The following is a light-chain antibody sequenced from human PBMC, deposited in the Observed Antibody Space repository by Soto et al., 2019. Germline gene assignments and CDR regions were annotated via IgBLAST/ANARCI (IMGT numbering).Light chain of an antibody. J-gene: IGLJ3*02. Sequence: QSVLTQSSSASASLGSSVKITCTLSSGHSSYIIAWHQQQPGKAPQHLMKFEGSGTYNKGSGIPDRFSGSSSGADRYLTISNLQFEDEADYYCETWDTNTRVFGGGTQLTVL. CDR3: ETWDTNTRV. CDR1: SGHSSYI. V-gene: IGLV4-60*02. CDR2: FEGSGTY.